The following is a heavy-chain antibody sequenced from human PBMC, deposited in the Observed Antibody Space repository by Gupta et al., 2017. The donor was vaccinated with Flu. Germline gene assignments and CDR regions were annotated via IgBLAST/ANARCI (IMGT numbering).Heavy chain of an antibody. V-gene: IGHV4-61*02. J-gene: IGHJ4*02. CDR3: ARHYREYFERWRRLRGGFFDF. D-gene: IGHD3-16*01. CDR2: VYTSGNT. Sequence: QVQLQESGPGLVKPSQTLSLTCTVSGDSISNGAYYWSWIRHPAGKGLEWIGRVYTSGNTNYNPSLKSRGTRAVDTSKNRFSLKLSSVPAAETAVYFCARHYREYFERWRRLRGGFFDFWGQGVLVTVSS. CDR1: GDSISNGAYY.